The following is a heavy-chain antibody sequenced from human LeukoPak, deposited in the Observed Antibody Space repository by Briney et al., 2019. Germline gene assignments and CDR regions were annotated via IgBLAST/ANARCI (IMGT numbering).Heavy chain of an antibody. Sequence: PGGSLRLSCAASGFTFSSYGMHWVRQAPGKGLEWVAFIRYDGSNKYYADSVKGRFTISRDNSKNTLYLHMNSLRAEDTAVYYCAKGPEEYYDFWSGSYSGDYFDYWGQGTLVTVSS. CDR3: AKGPEEYYDFWSGSYSGDYFDY. D-gene: IGHD3-3*01. CDR1: GFTFSSYG. CDR2: IRYDGSNK. V-gene: IGHV3-30*02. J-gene: IGHJ4*02.